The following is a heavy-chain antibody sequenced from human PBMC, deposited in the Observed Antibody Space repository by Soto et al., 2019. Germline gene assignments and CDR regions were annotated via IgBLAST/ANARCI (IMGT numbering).Heavy chain of an antibody. Sequence: PGGSLRLSCAASGFSLRDYGMHWVRQAPGKGLEYVAAVSDDGSEQYYADSVRGRFTISRDNSKNTVYLQLDSLTTGDTAVDYCARDPTGGYFHYDYWGQGALVTVSS. CDR1: GFSLRDYG. J-gene: IGHJ4*02. CDR3: ARDPTGGYFHYDY. D-gene: IGHD1-26*01. V-gene: IGHV3-30*17. CDR2: VSDDGSEQ.